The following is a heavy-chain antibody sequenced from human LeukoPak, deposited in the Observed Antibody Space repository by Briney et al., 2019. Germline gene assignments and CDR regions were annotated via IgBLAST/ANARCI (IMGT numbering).Heavy chain of an antibody. V-gene: IGHV4-59*08. CDR3: ARSEHIIMILGGAFDI. J-gene: IGHJ3*02. D-gene: IGHD3-22*01. Sequence: SETLSLTCTVSGGSIGSYYWSWIRQPPGKGLEWIGYIYYSGTTNYNPSLKSRVTISVDTSKNQFSLNLSSVTAADTALYYCARSEHIIMILGGAFDIWGQGTMVTVSS. CDR2: IYYSGTT. CDR1: GGSIGSYY.